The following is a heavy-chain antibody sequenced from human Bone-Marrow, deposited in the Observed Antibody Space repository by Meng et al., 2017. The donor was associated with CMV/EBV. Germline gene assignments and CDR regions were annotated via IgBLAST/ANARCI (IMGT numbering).Heavy chain of an antibody. CDR2: AKSKSDGGTT. J-gene: IGHJ4*02. Sequence: GESLKISCVASEFTFSDYWMNWVRQAPGKGLEWVGRAKSKSDGGTTDYAAPVKGRFIVSRDDSQNTVYLQMNSLKTEDTAVYYCAGGTGKTDFDYWGQGTLVTVSS. D-gene: IGHD3-10*01. V-gene: IGHV3-15*01. CDR1: EFTFSDYW. CDR3: AGGTGKTDFDY.